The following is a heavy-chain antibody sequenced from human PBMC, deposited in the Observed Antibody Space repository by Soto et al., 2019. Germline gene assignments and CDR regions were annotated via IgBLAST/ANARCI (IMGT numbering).Heavy chain of an antibody. CDR2: INSDGTTT. Sequence: EVQLVESGGGLVQPGGSLRLSCAASGFTFNNFWMYWVRQTPETGLVWVSGINSDGTTTIYADSVKGRFTISRNNAKNTLYLQMNSLTVEDTAIYYCVRDIRWGQGTLVTVSS. CDR3: VRDIR. V-gene: IGHV3-74*01. CDR1: GFTFNNFW. J-gene: IGHJ4*02.